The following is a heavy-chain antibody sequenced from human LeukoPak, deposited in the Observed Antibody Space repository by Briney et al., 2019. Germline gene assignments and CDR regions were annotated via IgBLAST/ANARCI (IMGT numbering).Heavy chain of an antibody. Sequence: PGGSLRLSCAASGFTFDDYAMHWVRQAPGKGLEWVSGISWNSGSIGYADSVKGRFTISRDNAKNSLYLQMNSLRAEDTALYYCAKDTGDYGDYGGALDYWGQGTLVTVSS. CDR1: GFTFDDYA. CDR3: AKDTGDYGDYGGALDY. D-gene: IGHD4-17*01. CDR2: ISWNSGSI. V-gene: IGHV3-9*01. J-gene: IGHJ4*02.